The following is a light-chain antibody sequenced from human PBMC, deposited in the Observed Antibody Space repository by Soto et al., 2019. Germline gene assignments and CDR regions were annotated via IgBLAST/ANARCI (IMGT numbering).Light chain of an antibody. CDR3: SSYTSSSTLDV. CDR2: EVN. J-gene: IGLJ1*01. Sequence: QSALTQPASVSGSPGQSITISCTGTSSDVGGYNYVSWYQQHPGKAPKLMIYEVNNRPSGVSNRFSGSSSGNTASLTISGLQAEDEADYYCSSYTSSSTLDVFGTGTKLTVL. V-gene: IGLV2-14*01. CDR1: SSDVGGYNY.